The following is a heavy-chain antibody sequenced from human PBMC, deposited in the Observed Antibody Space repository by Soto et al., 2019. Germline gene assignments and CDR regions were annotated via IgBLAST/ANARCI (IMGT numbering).Heavy chain of an antibody. V-gene: IGHV4-31*03. CDR1: GGSISSGGYY. D-gene: IGHD2-8*01. CDR2: IYYSGST. J-gene: IGHJ4*02. CDR3: ARRLIPDFDH. Sequence: SETLSLTCTVSGGSISSGGYYWSWIRQHPGKGLEWIGYIYYSGSTYYNPSLKSRVTISVDTSKNQFSLKLSSVTAADTAVYYCARRLIPDFDHWGQGTLVTVSS.